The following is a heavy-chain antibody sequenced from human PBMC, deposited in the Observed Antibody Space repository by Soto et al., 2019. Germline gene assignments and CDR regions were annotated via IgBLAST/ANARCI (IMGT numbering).Heavy chain of an antibody. Sequence: SQTLSLTCAVSYDSVSSRYYYWGLVRQPPGKGLEWIGSIFCSGSTYYTPSLKSRVTISVDTSKTQVSLKLSSVTAADTAVYYCARDSRPGDFDYWGQGTLVTVSS. CDR2: IFCSGST. V-gene: IGHV4-39*07. J-gene: IGHJ4*02. CDR3: ARDSRPGDFDY. D-gene: IGHD3-10*01. CDR1: YDSVSSRYYY.